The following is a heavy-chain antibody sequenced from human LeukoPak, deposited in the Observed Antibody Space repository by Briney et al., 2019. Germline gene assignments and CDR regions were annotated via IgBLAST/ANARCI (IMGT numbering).Heavy chain of an antibody. D-gene: IGHD1-26*01. CDR3: ARGAILGGSNLIDD. J-gene: IGHJ4*02. Sequence: SGRSLRVSCAASGFNFGTYAMHWVRQAPGKGLEWVAVILSDGSLENSANSVRDRFIISRDNSKKTLFLQMNRLRIEDTAVYYCARGAILGGSNLIDDWGQGTLVTVSS. CDR2: ILSDGSLE. V-gene: IGHV3-30*04. CDR1: GFNFGTYA.